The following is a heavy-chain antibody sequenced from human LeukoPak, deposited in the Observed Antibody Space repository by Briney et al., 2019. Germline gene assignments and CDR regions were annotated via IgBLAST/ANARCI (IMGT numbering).Heavy chain of an antibody. Sequence: ASVKVSCKASGYTFTGYYMHWVQQAPGQGLEWMGWINPNSGGTNYAQKFQGRVTMTTDTSTSTVYMELRSLRSDDTAVYYCARDDNYGSGQPDDWGQETLVTVSS. V-gene: IGHV1-2*02. CDR3: ARDDNYGSGQPDD. D-gene: IGHD3-10*01. CDR1: GYTFTGYY. J-gene: IGHJ4*02. CDR2: INPNSGGT.